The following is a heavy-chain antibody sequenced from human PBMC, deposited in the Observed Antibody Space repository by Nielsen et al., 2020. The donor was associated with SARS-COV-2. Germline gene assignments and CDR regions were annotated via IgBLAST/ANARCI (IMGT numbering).Heavy chain of an antibody. D-gene: IGHD6-13*01. J-gene: IGHJ4*02. V-gene: IGHV3-7*01. CDR3: ARVTSSGSSWYRPGAKLYYFDY. CDR2: IKQDGSEK. Sequence: WIRQPPGKGLEWVANIKQDGSEKYYVDSVKGRFTISRDNAKNSLYLQMNSLRAEDTAVYYCARVTSSGSSWYRPGAKLYYFDYWGQGTLVTVSS.